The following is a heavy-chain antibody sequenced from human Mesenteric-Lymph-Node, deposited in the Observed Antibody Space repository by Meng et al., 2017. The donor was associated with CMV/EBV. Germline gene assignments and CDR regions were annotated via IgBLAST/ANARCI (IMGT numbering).Heavy chain of an antibody. J-gene: IGHJ6*02. Sequence: GGSLRLSCAASGFTFSDYYMSWIRQAPGKGLEWVGRIKSKTDGGTTDYAAPVKGRFTISRDDSKNTLYLQMNSLKTEDTAVYYCTRGFPVGGDGMDVWGQGTTVTVSS. D-gene: IGHD1-26*01. CDR2: IKSKTDGGTT. CDR3: TRGFPVGGDGMDV. V-gene: IGHV3-15*01. CDR1: GFTFSDYY.